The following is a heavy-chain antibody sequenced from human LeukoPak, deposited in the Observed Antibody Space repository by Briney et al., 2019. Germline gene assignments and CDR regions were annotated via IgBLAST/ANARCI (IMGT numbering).Heavy chain of an antibody. CDR3: AVSARTPYS. D-gene: IGHD6-6*01. J-gene: IGHJ4*02. V-gene: IGHV3-11*01. Sequence: GGSLRLSCAASGFTFSDYYMNRMRQAPGKGLEWVSYISSSGSDIKYADSVKGRFTISRDNAKNSLYLQMNSLRAEDTAVYYCAVSARTPYSWGQGTLVTVSS. CDR2: ISSSGSDI. CDR1: GFTFSDYY.